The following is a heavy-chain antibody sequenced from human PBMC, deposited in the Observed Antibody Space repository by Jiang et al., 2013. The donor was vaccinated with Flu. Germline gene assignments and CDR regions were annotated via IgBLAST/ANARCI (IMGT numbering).Heavy chain of an antibody. CDR3: AREGLWDGKVVTDL. D-gene: IGHD2-21*02. J-gene: IGHJ5*02. CDR2: INSNTGNP. Sequence: LEWMGWINSNTGNPTYAPGLTGRFVFSLDTSLSTTFLQINNLQTEDTAIYFCAREGLWDGKVVTDLWGQGTLVRVSS. V-gene: IGHV7-4-1*02.